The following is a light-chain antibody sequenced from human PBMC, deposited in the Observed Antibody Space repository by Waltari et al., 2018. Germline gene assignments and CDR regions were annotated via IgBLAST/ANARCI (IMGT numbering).Light chain of an antibody. CDR3: HSRETFSTRL. V-gene: IGLV3-19*01. CDR1: TLRRHY. Sequence: SSDLTQDPSVSVALGQTARITCHGDTLRRHYASWYQQRPGQAPILVLYGPDNRPSGIPDRFSGSTSGNTASLTITGAQAEDEADYYCHSRETFSTRLFGGGTRLTV. J-gene: IGLJ2*01. CDR2: GPD.